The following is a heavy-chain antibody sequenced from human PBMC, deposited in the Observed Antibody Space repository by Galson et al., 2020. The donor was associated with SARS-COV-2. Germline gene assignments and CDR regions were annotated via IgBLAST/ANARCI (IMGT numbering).Heavy chain of an antibody. Sequence: GGPLRLSCAVSAFTFTTAVHWVRHAPGKGPEWVAVLLFDGSNKLYADSVQSRSTISRDNSKNTVYLQMNSLRADDTSVYSCASKGGVAASGTEVSAPYFDYWGRGTLVTVSS. J-gene: IGHJ4*02. V-gene: IGHV3-30-3*01. CDR2: LLFDGSNK. D-gene: IGHD6-13*01. CDR1: AFTFTTA. CDR3: ASKGGVAASGTEVSAPYFDY.